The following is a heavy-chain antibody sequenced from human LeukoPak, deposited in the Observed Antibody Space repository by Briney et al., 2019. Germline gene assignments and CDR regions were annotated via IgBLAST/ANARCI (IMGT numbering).Heavy chain of an antibody. Sequence: GGSLRLSCVTSGFSFDNYGMSWVRQAPGKGLEWVGRIKSKTDGGTIDYAAPVKGRFTISRDDSKSTLYLQMNSLKTEDTAVYYCTTEGDGYNSRLWDYWGQGTLVTVSS. CDR1: GFSFDNYG. D-gene: IGHD5-24*01. CDR2: IKSKTDGGTI. CDR3: TTEGDGYNSRLWDY. V-gene: IGHV3-15*01. J-gene: IGHJ4*02.